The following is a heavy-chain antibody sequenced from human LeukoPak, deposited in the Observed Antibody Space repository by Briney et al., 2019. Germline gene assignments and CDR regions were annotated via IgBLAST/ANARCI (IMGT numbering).Heavy chain of an antibody. V-gene: IGHV3-48*04. CDR1: GFTFSSYS. CDR2: ISSSSSTI. Sequence: GGSLRLSCAASGFTFSSYSMNWVRQAPGKGLEWVSYISSSSSTIYYADSVKGRFTISRDNAKNTLYLQMNSLRAEDTAVYYCARDQIAAAVSYYYYYMDVWGKGTTVTISS. J-gene: IGHJ6*03. D-gene: IGHD6-13*01. CDR3: ARDQIAAAVSYYYYYMDV.